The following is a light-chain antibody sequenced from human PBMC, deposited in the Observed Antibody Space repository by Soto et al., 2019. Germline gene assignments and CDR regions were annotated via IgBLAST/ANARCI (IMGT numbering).Light chain of an antibody. CDR1: QSVSSSY. CDR3: QQYGSSRT. CDR2: GAS. Sequence: EIVLTQSPGTLSLSPGERATLSCRASQSVSSSYFAWYQQKPGQAPRLLIYGASSRATGIPDRFSGSGSGSNFTLTISRLEPEDFAVYYCQQYGSSRTFGQGTRWIS. V-gene: IGKV3-20*01. J-gene: IGKJ1*01.